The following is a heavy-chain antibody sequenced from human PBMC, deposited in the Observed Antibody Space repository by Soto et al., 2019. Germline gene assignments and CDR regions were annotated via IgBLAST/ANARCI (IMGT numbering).Heavy chain of an antibody. D-gene: IGHD2-15*01. Sequence: GGSLRLSCEPSGFTLRFYSVDWVRQAPGKGLEWLSYLGNDGRTIYSDSVKGRFTVSRDTGKNSVYQQMNSLRDGDTAVYYCASDGGRSYEMDVWGQGTTVTVSS. CDR3: ASDGGRSYEMDV. J-gene: IGHJ6*02. CDR2: LGNDGRTI. CDR1: GFTLRFYS. V-gene: IGHV3-48*02.